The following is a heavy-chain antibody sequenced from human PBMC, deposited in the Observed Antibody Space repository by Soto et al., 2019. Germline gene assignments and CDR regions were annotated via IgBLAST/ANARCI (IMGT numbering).Heavy chain of an antibody. D-gene: IGHD3-3*01. CDR3: AKATTSWSGYSS. J-gene: IGHJ5*02. CDR2: ISGSGGST. Sequence: GGSLRLSCASSGFTFSSYAMSLVRQAPGKGLEWVSAISGSGGSTYYADSVKGRFTISRDNSKNTLYLQMNSLRAEDTAVYYCAKATTSWSGYSSWGQGTLVTVSS. CDR1: GFTFSSYA. V-gene: IGHV3-23*01.